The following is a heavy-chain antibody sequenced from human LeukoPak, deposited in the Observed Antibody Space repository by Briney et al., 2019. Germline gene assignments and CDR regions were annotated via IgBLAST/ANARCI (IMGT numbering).Heavy chain of an antibody. Sequence: PGGSLRLSCAAPGFTFSSYSMNWVRQAPGKGLEWVSSISSSSSYIYYADSVKGRFTISRDNAKNSLYLQMNSLRAEDTAVYYCARAPGVAAPYYYYGMDVWGQGTTVTVSS. CDR2: ISSSSSYI. CDR1: GFTFSSYS. D-gene: IGHD3-10*01. J-gene: IGHJ6*02. V-gene: IGHV3-21*01. CDR3: ARAPGVAAPYYYYGMDV.